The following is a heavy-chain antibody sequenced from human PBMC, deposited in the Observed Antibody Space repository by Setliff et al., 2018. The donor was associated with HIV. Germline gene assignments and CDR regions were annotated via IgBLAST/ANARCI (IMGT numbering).Heavy chain of an antibody. D-gene: IGHD6-13*01. CDR2: IYSGGST. V-gene: IGHV3-53*01. J-gene: IGHJ3*02. Sequence: GGSLRLSCAASEFTVSTNYMSWVRQAPVKGLEWVSLIYSGGSTYYTDSVKGRFTISRDSSKNTLYLQMNNLRAEDTAVYYCARAAKTPYSSSWSIPGAFDIWGQGTMVTVSS. CDR3: ARAAKTPYSSSWSIPGAFDI. CDR1: EFTVSTNY.